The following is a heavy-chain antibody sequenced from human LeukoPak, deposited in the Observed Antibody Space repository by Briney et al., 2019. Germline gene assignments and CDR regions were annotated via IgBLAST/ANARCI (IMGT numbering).Heavy chain of an antibody. CDR2: ISSSSSYI. CDR3: ARDLGYYYDSSGYYFDY. V-gene: IGHV3-21*01. CDR1: RFTFSSYS. Sequence: GGSLRLSCAASRFTFSSYSMNWVRQAPGKGLEWVSSISSSSSYIYYADSVKGRFTISRDNAKNSLYLQMNSLRAEDTAVYYCARDLGYYYDSSGYYFDYWGQGTLVTVSS. J-gene: IGHJ4*02. D-gene: IGHD3-22*01.